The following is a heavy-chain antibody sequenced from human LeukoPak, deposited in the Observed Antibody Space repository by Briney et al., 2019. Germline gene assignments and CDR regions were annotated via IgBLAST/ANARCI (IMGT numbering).Heavy chain of an antibody. V-gene: IGHV4-59*01. Sequence: SETLSLTCTVSDGSISSYYWSWILQPPGKGLEWIGYIYNSGSTNYNPSLKSRVTISVDTSKNQFSLKVSSVTAADTAVYYCARDRIRYCSGGSCYSSYAMDVWGKGTTVTVSS. J-gene: IGHJ6*04. CDR2: IYNSGST. CDR3: ARDRIRYCSGGSCYSSYAMDV. D-gene: IGHD2-15*01. CDR1: DGSISSYY.